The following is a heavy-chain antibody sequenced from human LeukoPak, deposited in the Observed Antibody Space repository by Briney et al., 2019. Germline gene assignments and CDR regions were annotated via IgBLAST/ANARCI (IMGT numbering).Heavy chain of an antibody. CDR3: ARGGYLDWLPNWFDP. Sequence: SVKVSCKASGGTFSSYAISWVRQAPGQGLEWMGGIIPIFGTANYAQKFQGRVTITADESTSTAYMELSSLRSEDTAVYYCARGGYLDWLPNWFDPWGQGTLVTVSS. CDR1: GGTFSSYA. V-gene: IGHV1-69*13. D-gene: IGHD3-9*01. CDR2: IIPIFGTA. J-gene: IGHJ5*02.